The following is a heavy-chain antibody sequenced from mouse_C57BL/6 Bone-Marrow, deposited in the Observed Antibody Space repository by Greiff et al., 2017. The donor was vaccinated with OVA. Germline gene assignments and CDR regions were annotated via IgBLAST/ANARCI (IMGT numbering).Heavy chain of an antibody. CDR3: ARDYYGNYWYFDV. CDR1: GFTFSDFY. J-gene: IGHJ1*03. V-gene: IGHV7-1*01. D-gene: IGHD2-1*01. Sequence: EVKLVESGGGLVQSGRSLRLSCAPSGFTFSDFYMEWVRQAPGKGLEWIAASRNKANDYTTEYSASVKGRFIVSRDTSQSILYLQMNALRAEDTAIYYCARDYYGNYWYFDVWGTGTTVTVSS. CDR2: SRNKANDYTT.